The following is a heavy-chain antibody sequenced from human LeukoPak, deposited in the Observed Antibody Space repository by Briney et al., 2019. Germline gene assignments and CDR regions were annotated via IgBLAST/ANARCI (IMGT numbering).Heavy chain of an antibody. Sequence: GGSLRLSCAASGFSFRSYNMNWVRQAPGKGLEWVSYISSDTDTIYYADSVRGRFTISRDNAKMSLYLQMNSLRADDTAVYYCVRDQRSYYYNYWGQGTLVTVSS. CDR3: VRDQRSYYYNY. CDR1: GFSFRSYN. D-gene: IGHD3-10*01. CDR2: ISSDTDTI. J-gene: IGHJ4*02. V-gene: IGHV3-48*04.